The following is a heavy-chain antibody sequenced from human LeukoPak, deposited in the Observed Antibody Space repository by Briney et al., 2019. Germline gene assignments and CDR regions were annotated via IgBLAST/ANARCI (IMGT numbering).Heavy chain of an antibody. CDR1: GFTFSSYA. D-gene: IGHD1-26*01. CDR3: ARDHASSGSPPGIHYFDY. J-gene: IGHJ4*02. Sequence: GSLRLSCAASGFTFSSYAMSWVRQPPGKGLEWIGSIYYSGSTYYNPSLKSRVTISVDTSKNQFSLKLSSVTAADTAVYYCARDHASSGSPPGIHYFDYWGQGTLVTVSS. CDR2: IYYSGST. V-gene: IGHV4-39*02.